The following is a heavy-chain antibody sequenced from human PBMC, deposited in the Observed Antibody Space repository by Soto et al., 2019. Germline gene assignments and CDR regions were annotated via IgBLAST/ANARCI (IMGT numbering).Heavy chain of an antibody. CDR1: GRTFSSYA. Sequence: ASVEVSGKASGRTFSSYAISWVRQAPGEGLEWMGGIIPTFGTANYAQKFQGRVTITADESTSTAYMELSSLRSEDTAVYYCARVPHSAVVAATSYYYYYGMDVWGQGTTVTVSS. D-gene: IGHD2-15*01. CDR3: ARVPHSAVVAATSYYYYYGMDV. CDR2: IIPTFGTA. J-gene: IGHJ6*02. V-gene: IGHV1-69*13.